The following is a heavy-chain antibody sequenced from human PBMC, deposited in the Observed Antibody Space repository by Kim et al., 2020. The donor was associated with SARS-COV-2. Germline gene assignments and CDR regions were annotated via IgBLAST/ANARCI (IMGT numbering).Heavy chain of an antibody. CDR3: AKVPRGFGELN. CDR2: INGGAIGT. D-gene: IGHD3-10*01. Sequence: GGSLRLSCAASGLTFSNYAMSWARQAPGKGLEWVSAINGGAIGTYYADSVKGRFTISRDDSEETLYLQMNSLRAEDTATYYCAKVPRGFGELNWGQGTLVTVSS. V-gene: IGHV3-23*01. J-gene: IGHJ4*02. CDR1: GLTFSNYA.